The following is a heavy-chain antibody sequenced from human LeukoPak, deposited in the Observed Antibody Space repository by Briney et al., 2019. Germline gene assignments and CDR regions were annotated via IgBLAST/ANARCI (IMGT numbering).Heavy chain of an antibody. D-gene: IGHD2-15*01. V-gene: IGHV4-34*01. CDR3: ARGRYCSADICSGGDAFDI. CDR2: INHSGST. J-gene: IGHJ3*02. Sequence: SETLSLTCAVYGGSFSGYYWSWIRQPPGKGLEWIGEINHSGSTNYNPSLKSRVTMSVDTSRNQFSLKLSSVTAADTAVYYCARGRYCSADICSGGDAFDIWGQGTMVSVSS. CDR1: GGSFSGYY.